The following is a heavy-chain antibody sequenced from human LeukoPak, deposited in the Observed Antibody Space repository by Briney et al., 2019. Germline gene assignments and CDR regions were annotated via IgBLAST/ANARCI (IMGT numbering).Heavy chain of an antibody. J-gene: IGHJ6*03. CDR3: ARVPQRNVRYWYYYMDV. CDR2: MNPNSGNT. CDR1: GYTFTSYD. Sequence: ASVKVSCKASGYTFTSYDINWVRQATGQGLEWMGRMNPNSGNTGYAQKFQGRVTMTRNTSISTAYMELSSLRSEDTAVYYCARVPQRNVRYWYYYMDVWGKGTTVTISS. D-gene: IGHD1-1*01. V-gene: IGHV1-8*01.